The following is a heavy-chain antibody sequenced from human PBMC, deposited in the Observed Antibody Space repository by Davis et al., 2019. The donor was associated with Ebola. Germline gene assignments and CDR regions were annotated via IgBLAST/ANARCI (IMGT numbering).Heavy chain of an antibody. J-gene: IGHJ4*02. CDR3: ARRGTSSSGGYFDY. CDR2: ISQSGST. CDR1: GDSISSSNW. Sequence: SETLSLTCAVSGDSISSSNWWSWVRQPPGKGLEWIGEISQSGSTNYNPSLKSRVIISVDTSKNQVSLSLTSVTATDTAVYYCARRGTSSSGGYFDYWGQGTLVTISS. D-gene: IGHD6-6*01. V-gene: IGHV4-4*02.